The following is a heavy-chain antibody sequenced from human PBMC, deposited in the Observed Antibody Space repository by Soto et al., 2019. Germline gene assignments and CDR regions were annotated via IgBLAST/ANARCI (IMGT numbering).Heavy chain of an antibody. CDR1: SGSISSSNW. D-gene: IGHD5-18*01. Sequence: SETLSLTCAVSSGSISSSNWWSWVRQPPGKGLEWIGEIYHSGSTNYNPSLKSRVTISVDTSKNQFSLKLSSVTAADTAVYYCAGGVDTAMLINRNWFDPWGQGTLVTVSS. V-gene: IGHV4-4*02. CDR2: IYHSGST. CDR3: AGGVDTAMLINRNWFDP. J-gene: IGHJ5*02.